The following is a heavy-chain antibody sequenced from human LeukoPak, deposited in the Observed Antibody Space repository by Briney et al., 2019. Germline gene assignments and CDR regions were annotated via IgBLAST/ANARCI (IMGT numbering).Heavy chain of an antibody. J-gene: IGHJ4*02. CDR3: ARGPSGYHNT. V-gene: IGHV3-21*01. CDR1: GFIFSNFG. D-gene: IGHD5-12*01. Sequence: GGTLRLSCAASGFIFSNFGMNWVRQAPGKGLEWVSSISSSSSYIYYADSVKGRFTISRDNSKNTLYLQMNSLRAEDTAVYYCARGPSGYHNTGGQGTLVTVSS. CDR2: ISSSSSYI.